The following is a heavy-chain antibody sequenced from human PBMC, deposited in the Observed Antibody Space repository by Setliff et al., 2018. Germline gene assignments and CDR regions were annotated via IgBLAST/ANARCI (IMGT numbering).Heavy chain of an antibody. CDR3: ARVLFHCSSTSCYLDAFNI. CDR1: GYTFISYG. V-gene: IGHV1-18*01. Sequence: ASVKVSCKASGYTFISYGISWVRQAPGQGLEWMGWISAYNGNTNYAQKLQGRVTMTTDTSTSTAYMELRSLRSDDTAVYYCARVLFHCSSTSCYLDAFNIWGQGTMVTVSS. CDR2: ISAYNGNT. D-gene: IGHD2-2*01. J-gene: IGHJ3*02.